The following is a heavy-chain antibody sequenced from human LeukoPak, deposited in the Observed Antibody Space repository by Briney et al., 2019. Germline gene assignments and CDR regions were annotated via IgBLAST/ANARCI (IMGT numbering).Heavy chain of an antibody. Sequence: SETLSLTCAVSGYSISSGYYWGWIRQPPGKGLEWIGSIYHSGSTYSNPSLKSRVTISVDTSKNQFSLKLSSVTAADTAVHYCARASGLGGSSSGAWGAIFDYWGQGTLVTVSA. CDR2: IYHSGST. V-gene: IGHV4-38-2*01. D-gene: IGHD1-26*01. CDR1: GYSISSGYY. J-gene: IGHJ4*02. CDR3: ARASGLGGSSSGAWGAIFDY.